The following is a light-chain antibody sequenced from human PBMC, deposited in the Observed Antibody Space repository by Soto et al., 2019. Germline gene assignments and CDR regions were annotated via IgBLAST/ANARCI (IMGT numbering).Light chain of an antibody. J-gene: IGKJ2*01. V-gene: IGKV1-5*03. CDR1: QNINSW. CDR2: KAS. Sequence: DIQMTQSPSTLSASIGDRVTITCRASQNINSWLAWYQQKPGKAPKLLISKASTLQSGVPSRFSGSGSGTEFSLIISSLQPDDFASYYCQQYKSYPYTFGQGTKVDIK. CDR3: QQYKSYPYT.